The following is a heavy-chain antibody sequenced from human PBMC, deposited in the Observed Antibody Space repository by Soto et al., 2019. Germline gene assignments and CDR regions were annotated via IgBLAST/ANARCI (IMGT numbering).Heavy chain of an antibody. CDR2: ISYDGSNK. D-gene: IGHD3-22*01. Sequence: LRLSCAASGFTFSSYGMHWVRQAPGKGLEWVAVISYDGSNKYYADSVKGRFTISRDNSKNTLYLQMNSLRAEDTAVYYCAKDSSGYYSIFDYWGQGTLVTVSS. CDR3: AKDSSGYYSIFDY. J-gene: IGHJ4*02. CDR1: GFTFSSYG. V-gene: IGHV3-30*18.